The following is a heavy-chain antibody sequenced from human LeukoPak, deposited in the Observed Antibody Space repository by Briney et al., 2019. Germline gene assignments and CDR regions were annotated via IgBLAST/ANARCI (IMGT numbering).Heavy chain of an antibody. V-gene: IGHV1-69*04. CDR2: IISILGIA. D-gene: IGHD4-17*01. J-gene: IGHJ5*02. Sequence: ASVKVSCKASAATFSGIATGWCGRPPGQGLGWRGRIISILGIANYAQKFQGRVTITADKSTSTAYMELSSLRSEDTAVYYCARHYGDYVGWFDPWGQGTLVTVSS. CDR3: ARHYGDYVGWFDP. CDR1: AATFSGIA.